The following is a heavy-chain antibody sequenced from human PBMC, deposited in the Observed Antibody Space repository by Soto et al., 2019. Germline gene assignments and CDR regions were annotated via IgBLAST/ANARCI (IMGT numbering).Heavy chain of an antibody. CDR1: GYTFTSYD. CDR2: MNPNSGTT. Sequence: ASVKVSCKASGYTFTSYDINCVRQATGQGLEWMGGMNPNSGTTDYAQNFQGRATITTDASTNTAHMELRSLRSDDTAVYYCARGGDGYNFGAVYWGQGTPVTVSS. V-gene: IGHV1-8*01. J-gene: IGHJ4*02. D-gene: IGHD2-21*01. CDR3: ARGGDGYNFGAVY.